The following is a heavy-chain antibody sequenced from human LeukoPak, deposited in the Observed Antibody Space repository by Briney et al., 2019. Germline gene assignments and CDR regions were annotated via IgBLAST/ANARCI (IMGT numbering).Heavy chain of an antibody. J-gene: IGHJ6*02. V-gene: IGHV1-69*13. CDR2: IIPIFGTA. CDR1: GGTFSSYA. D-gene: IGHD2-15*01. CDR3: ARDGVVVVEYYYYGMDV. Sequence: GAPVKVSCKASGGTFSSYAISWVRQAPGQGLEWMGGIIPIFGTANYAQKFQGRVTITADESTSTAYMELSSLRSEDTAVYYCARDGVVVVEYYYYGMDVWGQGTTVTVSS.